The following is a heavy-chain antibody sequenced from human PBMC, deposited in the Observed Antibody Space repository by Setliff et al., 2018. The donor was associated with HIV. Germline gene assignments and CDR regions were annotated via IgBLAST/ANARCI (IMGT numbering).Heavy chain of an antibody. D-gene: IGHD3-22*01. J-gene: IGHJ6*03. CDR1: GYTFTSYY. Sequence: ASVKVSCKASGYTFTSYYMHWVRQAPGQGLEWMGIINPSGGSTSYAQKFQGRVTMTRDTSTSTVYMELSSLRSEDTAVYYCARDGVRGYDSSGYLFSWVRRFHHDDYYYYMDVWGKGTTVTVSS. CDR3: ARDGVRGYDSSGYLFSWVRRFHHDDYYYYMDV. V-gene: IGHV1-46*01. CDR2: INPSGGST.